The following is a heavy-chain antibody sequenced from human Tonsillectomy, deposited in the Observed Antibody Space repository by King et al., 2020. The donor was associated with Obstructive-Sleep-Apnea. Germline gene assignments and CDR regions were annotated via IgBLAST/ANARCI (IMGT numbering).Heavy chain of an antibody. Sequence: VQLVESGGGVVQPGRSLRISCAASGFTFSDYGMHWVRQAPGEGLEWVAIITYDGSGKYYGGSLKGRFTISRDNSKSTLYLQMNSLRPEDTAVYYCGGYNWFDPWGQGTLVTVSS. D-gene: IGHD6-13*01. CDR2: ITYDGSGK. CDR3: GGYNWFDP. J-gene: IGHJ5*02. CDR1: GFTFSDYG. V-gene: IGHV3-30*03.